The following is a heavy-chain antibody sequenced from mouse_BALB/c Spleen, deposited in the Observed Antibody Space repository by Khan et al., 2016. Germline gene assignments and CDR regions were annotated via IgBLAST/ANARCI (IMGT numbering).Heavy chain of an antibody. V-gene: IGHV5-6-3*01. CDR2: INNNGGSN. CDR1: GFTFSTYA. J-gene: IGHJ4*01. Sequence: EVELVESGGGLVQPGGSLKLTCAASGFTFSTYAMSWVRQTPDKRLELVGTINNNGGSNYYVDSVSGRYTIPRDNAMYSLYLQLSRLRSAEAAMYCCARVRRAVEYWGHRPSVTVSS. CDR3: ARVRRAVEY.